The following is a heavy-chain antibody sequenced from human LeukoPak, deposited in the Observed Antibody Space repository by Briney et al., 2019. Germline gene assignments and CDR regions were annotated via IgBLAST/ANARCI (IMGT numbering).Heavy chain of an antibody. CDR2: IYWDEDK. Sequence: SGPTLVNPTQTLTLTCTFSGFSLSTSGMGVAYIRHPPGKALEWLALIYWDEDKRYSPSLKSRLTITKDTSKNQVVLTMTNMDPVDTATYYCARRPESAFDIWGQGTMVTVSS. CDR3: ARRPESAFDI. CDR1: GFSLSTSGMG. V-gene: IGHV2-5*02. J-gene: IGHJ3*02.